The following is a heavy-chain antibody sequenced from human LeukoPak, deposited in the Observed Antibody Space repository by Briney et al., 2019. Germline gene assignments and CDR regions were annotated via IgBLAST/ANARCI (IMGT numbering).Heavy chain of an antibody. Sequence: GGSLRLSCAASGFTFSSYAMHWVRQAPGKGLEWVASIKQDGSEKYFVDSVKGRFTIFRDNTENSLYLQMNSLRAEDTAIYYCARQSITAYSLNFNYWGQGILVTVSS. CDR2: IKQDGSEK. CDR1: GFTFSSYA. J-gene: IGHJ4*02. D-gene: IGHD6-6*01. V-gene: IGHV3-7*01. CDR3: ARQSITAYSLNFNY.